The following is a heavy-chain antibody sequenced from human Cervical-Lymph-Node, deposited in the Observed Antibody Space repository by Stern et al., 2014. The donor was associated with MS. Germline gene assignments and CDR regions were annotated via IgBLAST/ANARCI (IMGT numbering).Heavy chain of an antibody. J-gene: IGHJ6*02. Sequence: VQLVQSGGGLVKPGGSLKLSCAASGFSFSDYFMTWIRPAPGKGLEWIAYISRTSSDTIYADSVKGRFNISRDNAKNSVYLQMSGLRAEDTAVYYCASGYSYGRHYYSGMDVWGQGTTVTVSS. CDR1: GFSFSDYF. V-gene: IGHV3-11*06. D-gene: IGHD5-18*01. CDR3: ASGYSYGRHYYSGMDV. CDR2: ISRTSSDT.